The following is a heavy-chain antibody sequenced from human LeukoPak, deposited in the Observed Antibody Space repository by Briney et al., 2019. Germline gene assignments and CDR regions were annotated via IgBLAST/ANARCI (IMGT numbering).Heavy chain of an antibody. CDR1: GFTFSSYG. J-gene: IGHJ5*02. V-gene: IGHV3-33*01. Sequence: QPGRSLRLSCAASGFTFSSYGLHWVRQAPGKGLEWVAVIWYDGSNKYYPDSVKGRFTISRDDSKNTLYLQMNSLRAEDTAVYYRARDSGPLDTWGQGTLVTVSS. D-gene: IGHD1-1*01. CDR2: IWYDGSNK. CDR3: ARDSGPLDT.